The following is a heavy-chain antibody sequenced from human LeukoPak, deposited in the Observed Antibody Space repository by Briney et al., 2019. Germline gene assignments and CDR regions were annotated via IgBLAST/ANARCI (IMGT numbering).Heavy chain of an antibody. J-gene: IGHJ4*02. Sequence: TGGSLRLSCAASGFTFDDYAMHWVRQAPGKGLEWVSLISWDGGSTYYADSVKGRFTISRGNSKNSLYLQMNSLRAEDTALYYCAKDYDSSGYYYFDYWGQGTLVTVSS. CDR3: AKDYDSSGYYYFDY. D-gene: IGHD3-22*01. V-gene: IGHV3-43D*03. CDR1: GFTFDDYA. CDR2: ISWDGGST.